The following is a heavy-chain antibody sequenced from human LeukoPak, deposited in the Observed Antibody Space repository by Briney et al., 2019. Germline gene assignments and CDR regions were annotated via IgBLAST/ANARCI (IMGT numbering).Heavy chain of an antibody. Sequence: SETLSLTCTVSGGSISSYYWTWIRRSAGKGLEWIGRINTSGSTNYNPSLRSRVTMSVNTSKNQFSLNLTSVTAADTAVYSCAREGGDPRWLDPWGQGTLVTVSS. CDR2: INTSGST. V-gene: IGHV4-4*07. J-gene: IGHJ5*02. CDR3: AREGGDPRWLDP. CDR1: GGSISSYY. D-gene: IGHD6-25*01.